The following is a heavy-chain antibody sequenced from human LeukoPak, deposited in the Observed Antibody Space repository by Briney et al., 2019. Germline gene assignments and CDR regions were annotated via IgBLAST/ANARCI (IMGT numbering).Heavy chain of an antibody. CDR1: GGSISSYY. CDR3: ARLVRDTMVRGVVSSFDY. V-gene: IGHV4-59*01. Sequence: KTSETLSLTCTVSGGSISSYYWSWIRQPPGKGLEWIGYIYYSGSTNYNPSLKSRVTISVDTSKNQFSLKLSSVTAADTAVYYCARLVRDTMVRGVVSSFDYWGQGTLVTVSS. D-gene: IGHD3-10*01. J-gene: IGHJ4*02. CDR2: IYYSGST.